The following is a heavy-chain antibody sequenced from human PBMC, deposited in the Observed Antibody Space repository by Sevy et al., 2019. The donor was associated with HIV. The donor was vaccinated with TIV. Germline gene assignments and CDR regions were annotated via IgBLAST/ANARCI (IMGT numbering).Heavy chain of an antibody. CDR1: GFTFSSYS. J-gene: IGHJ4*02. Sequence: GGSLRLSCAASGFTFSSYSINWVRQAPGKGLEWVSSISSSSSYIYYADSMKGRFTISRDNAKNSLYLQMNSLRAEGTAVYYCARAVTKGGFFDYWGQGTLVTVSS. CDR2: ISSSSSYI. V-gene: IGHV3-21*01. D-gene: IGHD4-17*01. CDR3: ARAVTKGGFFDY.